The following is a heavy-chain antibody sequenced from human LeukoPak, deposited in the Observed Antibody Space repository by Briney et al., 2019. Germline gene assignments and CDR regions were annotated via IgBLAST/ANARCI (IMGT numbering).Heavy chain of an antibody. CDR3: ARGYTYGDY. CDR2: INTSSGST. CDR1: GYTFNSYY. V-gene: IGHV1-46*02. J-gene: IGHJ4*02. Sequence: ASVKVSCKASGYTFNSYYMHWVRQAPGQGLEWMGIINTSSGSTSYAQNFQGRVTMTRDTSSSTVYMELSSLRSEDTAVYYCARGYTYGDYWGQGTLVTVSS. D-gene: IGHD5-18*01.